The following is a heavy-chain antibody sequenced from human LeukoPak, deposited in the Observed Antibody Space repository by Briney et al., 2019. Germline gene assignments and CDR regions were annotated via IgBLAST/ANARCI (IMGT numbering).Heavy chain of an antibody. V-gene: IGHV1-2*02. D-gene: IGHD3-22*01. CDR3: ARALGSYYDTSVYQAY. CDR1: GYTFNDYY. J-gene: IGHJ4*02. CDR2: ISPKSGVT. Sequence: ASVKVSCKASGYTFNDYYIHWVRQSPRQGLEWMGWISPKSGVTNYEQKFQGRVTMARDTSLSTAYTELSSLRSDDTAVYFCARALGSYYDTSVYQAYWGQGTLVTVTS.